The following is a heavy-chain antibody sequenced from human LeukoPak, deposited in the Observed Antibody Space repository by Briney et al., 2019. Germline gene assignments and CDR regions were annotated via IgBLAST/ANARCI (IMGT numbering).Heavy chain of an antibody. Sequence: GGSLRFSCSASGFTFSSYAMHWVRQAPGKGLEYVSAISSNGGSTYYADSVKGRFTISRDNSKNTLYLQMSSLRTEDTAVYYCVKDGDSSGWYGALYNWFDPWGQGTLVTVSS. CDR2: ISSNGGST. V-gene: IGHV3-64D*06. D-gene: IGHD6-19*01. J-gene: IGHJ5*02. CDR3: VKDGDSSGWYGALYNWFDP. CDR1: GFTFSSYA.